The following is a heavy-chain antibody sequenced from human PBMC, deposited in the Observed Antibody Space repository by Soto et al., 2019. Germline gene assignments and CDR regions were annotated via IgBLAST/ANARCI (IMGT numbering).Heavy chain of an antibody. Sequence: SETLSLTCTVSGGSIISCDYYWSLIRQPPGKGLEWIGYIYYSGSTYYNPSLKSRVTISVDTSKNQFSLKLSSVTAADTAVYYCARSVVVVSNNWFDPWGQGTLVTVSS. V-gene: IGHV4-30-4*01. J-gene: IGHJ5*02. D-gene: IGHD2-15*01. CDR2: IYYSGST. CDR3: ARSVVVVSNNWFDP. CDR1: GGSIISCDYY.